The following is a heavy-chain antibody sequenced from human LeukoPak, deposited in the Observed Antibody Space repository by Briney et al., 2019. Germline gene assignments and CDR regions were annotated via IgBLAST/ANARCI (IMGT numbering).Heavy chain of an antibody. CDR3: ATGESLDY. CDR2: LYNSGST. Sequence: PSETLSLTCTVSGTSISSHYWSWIRQPAGEGLEWIGRLYNSGSTKYNPSLKSRVSMSVDTSKNQFSLKLSSVTAADTAVYFCATGESLDYWGQGTLVTVSS. V-gene: IGHV4-4*07. CDR1: GTSISSHY. J-gene: IGHJ4*02. D-gene: IGHD1-14*01.